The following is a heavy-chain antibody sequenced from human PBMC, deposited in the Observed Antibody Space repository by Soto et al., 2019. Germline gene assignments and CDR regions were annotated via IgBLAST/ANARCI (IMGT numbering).Heavy chain of an antibody. J-gene: IGHJ5*02. CDR3: ACHSYDILTGYNWFDP. V-gene: IGHV4-38-2*01. CDR1: GYSISSGYY. Sequence: SETLSLTCAVSGYSISSGYYWGWIRQPPGKGLEWIGSIYHSGSTFYNPSLKSRVTISVDTSKNQFSLKLSSVTAADTAVYYCACHSYDILTGYNWFDPWGQGTLVTVSS. CDR2: IYHSGST. D-gene: IGHD3-9*01.